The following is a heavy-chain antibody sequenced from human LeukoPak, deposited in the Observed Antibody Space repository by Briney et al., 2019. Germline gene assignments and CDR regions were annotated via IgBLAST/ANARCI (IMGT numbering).Heavy chain of an antibody. Sequence: GGSLRLSCATSGFTFKNYAMNWVRQAPGKGLEWVPSISGDSSDIYYADSVMGRSTISRDNAKNSVYLQMNSLRAEDTAVYYCAKVGIEQWLTQGQFFDYWGQGTLVTVPS. D-gene: IGHD6-19*01. CDR1: GFTFKNYA. CDR2: ISGDSSDI. J-gene: IGHJ4*02. V-gene: IGHV3-21*04. CDR3: AKVGIEQWLTQGQFFDY.